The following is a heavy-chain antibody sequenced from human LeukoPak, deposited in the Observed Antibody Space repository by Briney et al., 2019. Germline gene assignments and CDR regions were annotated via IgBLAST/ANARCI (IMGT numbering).Heavy chain of an antibody. D-gene: IGHD5-12*01. CDR2: IYSGGST. V-gene: IGHV3-66*01. CDR1: GFTFSSYW. CDR3: ARDEWGGYSGYAVRL. Sequence: GVSLRLSCAASGFTFSSYWMHWVRQAPGKGLEWVSVIYSGGSTYYADSVKGRFTISRDNSKNTLYLQMNSLRAEDTAVYYCARDEWGGYSGYAVRLWGQGTLVTVSS. J-gene: IGHJ4*02.